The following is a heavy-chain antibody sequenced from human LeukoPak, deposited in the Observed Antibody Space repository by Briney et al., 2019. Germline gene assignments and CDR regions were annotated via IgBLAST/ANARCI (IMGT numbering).Heavy chain of an antibody. Sequence: GGSLRLSCAASGFTFDDYAMHWVRQAPGKGLEWVSLISGDGGSTYYADSVKGRFTISRDNSKNSLYLQMNSLRTEDTALYYCAKVSEEMAPYDAFDIWGQGTMVTVSS. J-gene: IGHJ3*02. CDR2: ISGDGGST. CDR3: AKVSEEMAPYDAFDI. D-gene: IGHD5-24*01. V-gene: IGHV3-43*02. CDR1: GFTFDDYA.